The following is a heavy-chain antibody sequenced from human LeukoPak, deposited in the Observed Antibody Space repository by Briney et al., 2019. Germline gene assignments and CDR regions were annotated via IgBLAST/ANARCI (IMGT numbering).Heavy chain of an antibody. CDR1: GVSITSNY. D-gene: IGHD5-18*01. Sequence: SETLSLTCSVSGVSITSNYWSWIRQPPGKGLGWLGYTHHSGATSYNPSLKSRGTMSLDTSNNQFSLKLSSVTAADTAVYYCARSSGRSYGDFDYWGQGNLVTVSS. CDR3: ARSSGRSYGDFDY. V-gene: IGHV4-59*01. CDR2: THHSGAT. J-gene: IGHJ4*02.